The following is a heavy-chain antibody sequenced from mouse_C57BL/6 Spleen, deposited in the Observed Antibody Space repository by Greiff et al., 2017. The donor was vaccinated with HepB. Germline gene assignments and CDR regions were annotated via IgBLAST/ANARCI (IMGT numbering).Heavy chain of an antibody. CDR1: GYAFSSSW. V-gene: IGHV1-82*01. CDR3: SRSDSNCGNAWFAY. CDR2: IYPGDGDT. D-gene: IGHD2-5*01. Sequence: VQLQQSGPELVKPGASVKISCKASGYAFSSSWMNWVKQRPGKGLEWIGRIYPGDGDTNYNGKFKGKATLTADKSSSTAYMQLSSLTSEDSAVYFCSRSDSNCGNAWFAYWGQGTLVTVSA. J-gene: IGHJ3*01.